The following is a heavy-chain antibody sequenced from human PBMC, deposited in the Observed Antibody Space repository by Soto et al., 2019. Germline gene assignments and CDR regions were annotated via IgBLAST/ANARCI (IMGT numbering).Heavy chain of an antibody. CDR3: AREPTNSSSYYYYGMDV. D-gene: IGHD6-13*01. J-gene: IGHJ6*02. Sequence: GGSLRLSCAASGFTFSSYGMHWVRQAPGKGLEWVAVIWYDGSNKYYADSVKGRFTISRDNSKNTLYLQMNSLRAEDTAVYYCAREPTNSSSYYYYGMDVWGQGTTVTVSS. CDR1: GFTFSSYG. V-gene: IGHV3-33*01. CDR2: IWYDGSNK.